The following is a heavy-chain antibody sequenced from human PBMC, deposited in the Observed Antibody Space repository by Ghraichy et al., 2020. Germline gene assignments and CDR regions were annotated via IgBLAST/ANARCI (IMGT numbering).Heavy chain of an antibody. Sequence: SETLSLTCTVSGGSISSYYWSWIRQPPGKGLEWIGYIYYSGSTNYNPSLKSRVTISVDTSKNQFSLKLSSVTAADTAVYYCARDNTYYYDSSGYYSAGAFDIWGQGTMVTVSS. CDR2: IYYSGST. CDR1: GGSISSYY. D-gene: IGHD3-22*01. J-gene: IGHJ3*02. V-gene: IGHV4-59*01. CDR3: ARDNTYYYDSSGYYSAGAFDI.